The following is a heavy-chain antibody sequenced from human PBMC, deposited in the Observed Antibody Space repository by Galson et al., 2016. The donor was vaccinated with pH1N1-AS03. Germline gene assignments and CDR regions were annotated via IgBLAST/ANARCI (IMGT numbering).Heavy chain of an antibody. CDR3: ARAHYNADYVPDF. D-gene: IGHD4-17*01. Sequence: SVKVSCKASGYSFPTYSFNWVRQAPGQGLEWLGWISAYSGDTHYARKFQGGVTLTTDTSTSTAYMELRSLTSDETAVYCCARAHYNADYVPDFWGQGTLVTVSS. CDR1: GYSFPTYS. CDR2: ISAYSGDT. V-gene: IGHV1-18*04. J-gene: IGHJ4*02.